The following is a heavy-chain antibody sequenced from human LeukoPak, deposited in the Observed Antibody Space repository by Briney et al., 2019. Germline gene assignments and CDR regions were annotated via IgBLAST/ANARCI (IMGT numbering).Heavy chain of an antibody. Sequence: ASVKVSCKASGYTFTGYYMHWVRQAPGQGLEWMGWINPNSGGTNYAQKFQGRVTMTRDTSISTAYMELSRLRSDDTAVYYCARDSGYYDSSGYRDDAFDIWGQGTMVTVSS. J-gene: IGHJ3*02. CDR3: ARDSGYYDSSGYRDDAFDI. CDR2: INPNSGGT. CDR1: GYTFTGYY. V-gene: IGHV1-2*02. D-gene: IGHD3-22*01.